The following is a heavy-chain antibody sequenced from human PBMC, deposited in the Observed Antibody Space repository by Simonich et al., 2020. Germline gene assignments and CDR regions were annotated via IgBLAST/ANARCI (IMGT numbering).Heavy chain of an antibody. J-gene: IGHJ4*02. V-gene: IGHV3-21*01. CDR1: GFTFSSYS. D-gene: IGHD3-10*01. CDR3: ARDTSYYGSGSYYFDD. Sequence: GGGLVKPGGSLRLSCAASGFTFSSYSMNWVRQAPGKWLEWVSSISSISSYIYYADSVKGRFTISRDKATNSLYLQMNSLRSEDTAVYYCARDTSYYGSGSYYFDDWGQGTLVTVSS. CDR2: ISSISSYI.